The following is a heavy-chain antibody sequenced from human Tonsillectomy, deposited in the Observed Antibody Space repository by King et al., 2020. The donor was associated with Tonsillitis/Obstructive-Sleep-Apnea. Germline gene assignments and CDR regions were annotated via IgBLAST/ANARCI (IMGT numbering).Heavy chain of an antibody. CDR2: TRNKAHSYTT. J-gene: IGHJ4*02. V-gene: IGHV3-72*01. CDR1: GFTFSDHY. Sequence: VQLVESGGGLVQPGGSLRLSCAASGFTFSDHYMDWVRQAPGKGLEWVGRTRNKAHSYTTEYAASVKGRFTISRDDSENSLYLQMNSLKTEDTAVYYCARVRTSSPVYNLDYWDQGTLVTVSS. D-gene: IGHD1-14*01. CDR3: ARVRTSSPVYNLDY.